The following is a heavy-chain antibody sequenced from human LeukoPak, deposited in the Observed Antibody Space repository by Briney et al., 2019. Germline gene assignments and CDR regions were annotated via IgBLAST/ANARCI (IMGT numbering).Heavy chain of an antibody. J-gene: IGHJ4*02. CDR3: AREIIGGASFLDY. CDR1: GFPLRSYG. V-gene: IGHV3-30*02. Sequence: GGSLRLSCAASGFPLRSYGMHWVRQAPGKGLEWVTFIRYDGSHEKYADSVKGRFTISRDNAKNSLYLQLNSLRAEDTAVYFCAREIIGGASFLDYWGQGTLVSVPS. CDR2: IRYDGSHE. D-gene: IGHD1-26*01.